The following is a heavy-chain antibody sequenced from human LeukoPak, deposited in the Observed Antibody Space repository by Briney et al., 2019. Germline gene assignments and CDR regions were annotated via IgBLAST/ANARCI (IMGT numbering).Heavy chain of an antibody. D-gene: IGHD5-18*01. J-gene: IGHJ6*03. CDR3: AREGVDTAMVASYYYVDV. V-gene: IGHV3-30*01. CDR2: ISYDGSNK. Sequence: SCKASGYTFTSYAMHWVRQAPGKGLEWVAVISYDGSNKYYADSVKGRFTISRDNSKNTLYLQMNSLRAEDTAVYYCAREGVDTAMVASYYYVDVWGKGTTVTVSS. CDR1: GYTFTSYA.